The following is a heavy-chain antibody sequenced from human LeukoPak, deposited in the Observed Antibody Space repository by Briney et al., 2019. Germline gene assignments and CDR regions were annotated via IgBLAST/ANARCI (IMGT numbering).Heavy chain of an antibody. V-gene: IGHV1-46*01. CDR2: INCGDGYT. CDR1: GYTLTSSH. D-gene: IGHD2-2*02. Sequence: ASVKVSCKASGYTLTSSHAHWVRQAPGQGLEWMALINCGDGYTNYAQKLQGRVSVTRDTSTSTIYMELSGLRSEDTAVYYCARGEYCSSTSCYISSWGYTNWFDPWGQGTLVTVSS. J-gene: IGHJ5*02. CDR3: ARGEYCSSTSCYISSWGYTNWFDP.